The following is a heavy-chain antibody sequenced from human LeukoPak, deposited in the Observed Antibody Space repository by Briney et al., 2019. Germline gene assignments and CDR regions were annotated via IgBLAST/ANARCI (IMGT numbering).Heavy chain of an antibody. CDR2: INSDGSST. CDR1: GFIFSNNW. J-gene: IGHJ3*01. CDR3: ARVGSNCGGDCYPYAFDV. Sequence: GGSLRLSCAASGFIFSNNWTYWVRQAPGRGLVRVSHINSDGSSTTYADSVKGRFTVSRDNAKNMLYLEMNSLSAEDTAVYYCARVGSNCGGDCYPYAFDVWGQGTVVTVSS. D-gene: IGHD2-21*02. V-gene: IGHV3-74*01.